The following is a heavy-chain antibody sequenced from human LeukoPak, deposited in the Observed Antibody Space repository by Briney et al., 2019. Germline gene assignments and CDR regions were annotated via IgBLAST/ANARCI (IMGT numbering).Heavy chain of an antibody. CDR2: AYHSGST. V-gene: IGHV4-38-2*02. D-gene: IGHD3-16*02. CDR3: AGGYYDYVWGSYRYTDLDY. CDR1: SYSISSHYY. J-gene: IGHJ4*02. Sequence: SETLSLTCTVSSYSISSHYYWGWIRQPPGKGLEWIGSAYHSGSTYYNPSLKGRVTISVDTSKNQFSLKLTSVTAADTAVYYCAGGYYDYVWGSYRYTDLDYWGQGTLVTVSS.